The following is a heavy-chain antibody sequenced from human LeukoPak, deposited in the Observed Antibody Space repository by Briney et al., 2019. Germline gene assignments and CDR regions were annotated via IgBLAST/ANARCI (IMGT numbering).Heavy chain of an antibody. CDR2: MWDDGTNE. D-gene: IGHD3-22*01. J-gene: IGHJ4*02. CDR1: GFNFGIYG. CDR3: AKDPRLYDSSGYFPD. Sequence: TGGSLRLSCTASGFNFGIYGMHWVRQAPGKGLEWVAVMWDDGTNEYYVESVKGRFTISRDNGKRTLYLQMNSLRPEDTAVYYCAKDPRLYDSSGYFPDWGQGTRVTVSS. V-gene: IGHV3-30*02.